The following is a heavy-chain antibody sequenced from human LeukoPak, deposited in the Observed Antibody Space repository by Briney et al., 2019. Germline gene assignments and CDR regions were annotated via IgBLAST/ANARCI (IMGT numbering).Heavy chain of an antibody. Sequence: ASVKVSCKTSGYTFTDYHIHWVRQAPGQGLEWMGWMNPNSGNTGYAQKFQGRVTITRNTSISTAYMELSSLRSEDTAVYYCARGEFFFDYWGQGTLVTVSS. CDR1: GYTFTDYH. V-gene: IGHV1-8*03. D-gene: IGHD3-10*01. CDR3: ARGEFFFDY. J-gene: IGHJ4*02. CDR2: MNPNSGNT.